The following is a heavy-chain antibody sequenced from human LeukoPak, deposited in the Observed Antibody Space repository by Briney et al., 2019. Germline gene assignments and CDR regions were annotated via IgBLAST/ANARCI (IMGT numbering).Heavy chain of an antibody. Sequence: SETLPLTCAVYGGSFSGYYWSWIRQPPGKGLEWIGEINHSGSTNYNPSLKSRVTISVDTSKNQFSLKLSSVTAADTAVYYCARGITMIVVVTYNWFDPWGQRTLVTVSS. CDR3: ARGITMIVVVTYNWFDP. CDR1: GGSFSGYY. V-gene: IGHV4-34*01. CDR2: INHSGST. J-gene: IGHJ5*02. D-gene: IGHD3-22*01.